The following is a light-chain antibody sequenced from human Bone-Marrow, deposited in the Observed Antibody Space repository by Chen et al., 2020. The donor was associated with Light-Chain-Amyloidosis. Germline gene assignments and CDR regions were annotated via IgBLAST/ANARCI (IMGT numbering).Light chain of an antibody. J-gene: IGKJ1*01. CDR2: AAS. CDR3: QQSYSTPRT. Sequence: DIQMTQSPSSLFASGGDRVTITCRASQIISSYLNWYQQKPGKAPKLLIYAASSLQSGVPSRFSGIGSGTDFTLTISSPQPEDFSTYYCQQSYSTPRTFGQGTKVEIK. V-gene: IGKV1-39*01. CDR1: QIISSY.